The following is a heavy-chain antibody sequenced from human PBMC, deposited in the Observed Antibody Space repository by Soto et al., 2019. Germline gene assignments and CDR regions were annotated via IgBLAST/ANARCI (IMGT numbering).Heavy chain of an antibody. J-gene: IGHJ4*02. CDR2: ISYSGVST. Sequence: GGSLRLSCAASGFTFSSYAMTWVRQAPGKGLEWVSAISYSGVSTYYADSVKGRFTISRDSSENTLSLQMNSLRVEDTAVYYCARARGCRDDYFDYWGQGTLVTVSS. V-gene: IGHV3-23*01. CDR1: GFTFSSYA. D-gene: IGHD2-15*01. CDR3: ARARGCRDDYFDY.